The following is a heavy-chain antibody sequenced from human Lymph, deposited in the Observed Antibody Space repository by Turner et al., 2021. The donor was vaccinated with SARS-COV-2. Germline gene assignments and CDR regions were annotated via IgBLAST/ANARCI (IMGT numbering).Heavy chain of an antibody. CDR1: GYTFTGCY. Sequence: VQLVHSGAEVKKPGALVKVACTASGYTFTGCYMHWVRQAPGQVLEWMGWVNLNSGGTNYAQKVEGRVTMTRDTSINSAYMELSRMRSDDTEVYYCARDVETYNDCWSGYSGGYGIDVWGQGTTVTVSS. J-gene: IGHJ6*02. CDR3: ARDVETYNDCWSGYSGGYGIDV. D-gene: IGHD3-3*01. V-gene: IGHV1-2*02. CDR2: VNLNSGGT.